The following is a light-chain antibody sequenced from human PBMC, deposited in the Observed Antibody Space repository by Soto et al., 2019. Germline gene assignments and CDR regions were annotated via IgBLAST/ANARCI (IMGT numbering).Light chain of an antibody. CDR2: DVS. Sequence: QSVLAQPASVCGSPGQSITISCTGTSSDIGDSNFVSWYQHHPGKAPKLLIYDVSDRPSRISSRFSGSKSANTASLTISGLQAEDEALYYCSSYTSTTTVRVVFGTGTKVTVL. CDR1: SSDIGDSNF. J-gene: IGLJ1*01. V-gene: IGLV2-14*01. CDR3: SSYTSTTTVRVV.